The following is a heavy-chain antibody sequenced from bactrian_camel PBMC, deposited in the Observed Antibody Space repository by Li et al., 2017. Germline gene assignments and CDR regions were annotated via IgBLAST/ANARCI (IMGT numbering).Heavy chain of an antibody. Sequence: HVQLVESGGGLVQPGGSLTLSCGASGFTFSRYGMDWVRQAPGKGLEWVSGINSRGSMTDYADSVKGRFTMFRDNAKNMLYLQMNRLETGDTAVYYCAPDPRGSGYWGQGTQVTVS. D-gene: IGHD3*01. V-gene: IGHV3S1*01. CDR2: INSRGSMT. J-gene: IGHJ4*01. CDR1: GFTFSRYG. CDR3: APDPRGSGY.